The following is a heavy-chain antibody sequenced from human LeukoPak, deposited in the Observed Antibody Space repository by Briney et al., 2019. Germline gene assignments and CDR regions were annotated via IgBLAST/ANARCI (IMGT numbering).Heavy chain of an antibody. V-gene: IGHV3-21*04. CDR3: AKDFRYSSRSDAFDI. D-gene: IGHD6-13*01. CDR2: ISSSSSYI. Sequence: PGGSLRLSCAASGFTFSSYSMNWVRRAPGKGLEWVSSISSSSSYIYYADSVKGRFTISRDNAKNSLYLQMNSLRAEDTAVYYCAKDFRYSSRSDAFDIWGQGTMVTVSS. J-gene: IGHJ3*02. CDR1: GFTFSSYS.